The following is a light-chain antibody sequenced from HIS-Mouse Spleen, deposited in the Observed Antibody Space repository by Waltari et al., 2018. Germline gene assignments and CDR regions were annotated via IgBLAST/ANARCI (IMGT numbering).Light chain of an antibody. Sequence: QSALTQPRSVSGSPGQSVPISCTGTSRDVGGYNYVPWYQQHPGKAPKLMIYDVSKRPSGVPDRFSGSKSGNTASLTISGLQAEDEADYYCCSYAGSYTWVFGGGTKLTVL. CDR2: DVS. J-gene: IGLJ3*02. CDR1: SRDVGGYNY. CDR3: CSYAGSYTWV. V-gene: IGLV2-11*01.